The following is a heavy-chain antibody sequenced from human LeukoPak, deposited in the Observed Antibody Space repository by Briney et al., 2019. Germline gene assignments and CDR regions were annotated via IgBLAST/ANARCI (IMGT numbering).Heavy chain of an antibody. Sequence: PSETLSLTCTVSGYSISSGYYWGWIRQPPGKGLEWIGRIYHSGSTYYNPSLKSRVTISVDTSKNQFSLKLSSVTAADTAVYYCARDRVLIVVVVAASTGGYAFDIWGQGTMVTVSS. J-gene: IGHJ3*02. V-gene: IGHV4-38-2*02. D-gene: IGHD2-15*01. CDR1: GYSISSGYY. CDR2: IYHSGST. CDR3: ARDRVLIVVVVAASTGGYAFDI.